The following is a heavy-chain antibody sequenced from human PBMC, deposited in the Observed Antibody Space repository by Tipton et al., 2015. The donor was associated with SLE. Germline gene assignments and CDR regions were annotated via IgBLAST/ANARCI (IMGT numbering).Heavy chain of an antibody. J-gene: IGHJ3*01. CDR1: GGSFSGYY. CDR2: IYTSGST. Sequence: TLSLTCAVYGGSFSGYYWSWSRHPAGKGLGWVGRIYTSGSTNYNPALKSRVTMSVDTSKNQLSLKLSSVTAADTAVYYCARDQTTTGTDAFDVWGQGTMVSVAS. CDR3: ARDQTTTGTDAFDV. D-gene: IGHD4-17*01. V-gene: IGHV4-59*10.